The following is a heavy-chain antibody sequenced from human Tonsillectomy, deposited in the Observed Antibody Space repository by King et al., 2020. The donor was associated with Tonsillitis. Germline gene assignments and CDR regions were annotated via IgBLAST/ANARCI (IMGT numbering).Heavy chain of an antibody. V-gene: IGHV3-23*04. CDR3: AKVVAFAGGVLYFDY. CDR1: GFTYSSYA. CDR2: VSGSGGST. D-gene: IGHD2-21*01. J-gene: IGHJ4*02. Sequence: EVQLVESGGGLVQPGGSLRLSCAASGFTYSSYAMSWVRQAPGKGLEWVSAVSGSGGSTYDADSVKGRFTISRDNSKNTLHLQMNSLITEDTAVYYCAKVVAFAGGVLYFDYWGQGPLVTVSS.